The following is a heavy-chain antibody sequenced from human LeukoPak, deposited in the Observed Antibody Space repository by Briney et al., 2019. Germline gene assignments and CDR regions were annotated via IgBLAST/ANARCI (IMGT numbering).Heavy chain of an antibody. CDR1: GFTFSSYS. CDR3: ASTVVPAAICRPCWYYFYY. Sequence: GGSLRLSCAASGFTFSSYSMNWVRQAPGKGLEWVSYISSSSSTIYYADSVKGRFTISRDNAKNSLYLQMNSLRAEDTAVYYCASTVVPAAICRPCWYYFYYWGQGTLVTVSS. CDR2: ISSSSSTI. V-gene: IGHV3-48*04. J-gene: IGHJ4*02. D-gene: IGHD2-2*02.